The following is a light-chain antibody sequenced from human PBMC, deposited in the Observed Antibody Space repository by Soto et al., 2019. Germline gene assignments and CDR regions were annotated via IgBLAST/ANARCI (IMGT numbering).Light chain of an antibody. CDR3: SSHTSSSTGI. V-gene: IGLV2-14*03. Sequence: QSALTQPASVSGSPGQSITISCAGTSSDVCGYNYVSWYQQHPGKAPKLMIYDVSNRPPGVSNRFSGSKSGNTASLTISGLQAEDEPDYYRSSHTSSSTGIFGGGTKLNVL. J-gene: IGLJ2*01. CDR2: DVS. CDR1: SSDVCGYNY.